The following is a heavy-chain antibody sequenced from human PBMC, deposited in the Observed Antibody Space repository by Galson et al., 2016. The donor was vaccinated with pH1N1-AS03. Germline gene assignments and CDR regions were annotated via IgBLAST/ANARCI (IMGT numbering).Heavy chain of an antibody. V-gene: IGHV5-51*03. D-gene: IGHD5-24*01. CDR2: IYPGDSDT. J-gene: IGHJ4*02. Sequence: QSGAEVKEPGESLMISCKASGFRFTTYWIGWVRQLPGKGLEWMGFIYPGDSDTKYSPSFQGQVTISADKSISTAYLRWNSLKASDTAMYYCARGDGYNYYFDYWGQETLVTVSS. CDR3: ARGDGYNYYFDY. CDR1: GFRFTTYW.